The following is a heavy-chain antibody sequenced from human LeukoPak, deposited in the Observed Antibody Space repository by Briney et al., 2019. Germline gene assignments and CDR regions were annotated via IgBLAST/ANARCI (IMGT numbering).Heavy chain of an antibody. D-gene: IGHD3-3*01. V-gene: IGHV3-30*02. CDR2: IQNDGSNK. CDR3: ARDRGYYSFDY. J-gene: IGHJ4*02. Sequence: GGSLRLPCAASGFTFSSYGIHWVRQAPGKGLEWVAFIQNDGSNKYYADSVKGRFTISRDNSKNTLYLQMSSLGADDTAVYYCARDRGYYSFDYWGQGTLVTVSS. CDR1: GFTFSSYG.